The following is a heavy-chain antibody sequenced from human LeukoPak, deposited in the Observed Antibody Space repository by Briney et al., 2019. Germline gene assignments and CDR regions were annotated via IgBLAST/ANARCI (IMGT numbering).Heavy chain of an antibody. Sequence: SSQTLSLTCAVSGDSVSSNTAAWYWIRQSPSRGLEWLGRTFYRSKWNYEYALSVRTRITITVDTSKNQFSLQLRSVTPEDTAVYYCASDPSDDQGLDHWGQGTLVTVSS. CDR2: TFYRSKWNY. CDR3: ASDPSDDQGLDH. J-gene: IGHJ4*02. D-gene: IGHD3-16*01. CDR1: GDSVSSNTAA. V-gene: IGHV6-1*01.